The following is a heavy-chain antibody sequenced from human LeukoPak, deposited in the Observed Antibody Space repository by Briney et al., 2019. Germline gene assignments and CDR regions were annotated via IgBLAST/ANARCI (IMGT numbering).Heavy chain of an antibody. V-gene: IGHV3-48*03. J-gene: IGHJ4*02. CDR3: TTLTVASNFDY. CDR1: GFSFSVYE. Sequence: GGSLRLSCAASGFSFSVYEMHWVRQAPGRGLEWIADISGSDTSTYYADSVKGRFIISRDNAKNSLYLQMNRLRVEDTAVYYCTTLTVASNFDYWGQGTLVTVSS. CDR2: ISGSDTST. D-gene: IGHD6-19*01.